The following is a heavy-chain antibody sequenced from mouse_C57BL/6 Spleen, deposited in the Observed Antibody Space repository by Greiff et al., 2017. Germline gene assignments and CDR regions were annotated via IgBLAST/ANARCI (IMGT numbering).Heavy chain of an antibody. CDR2: IRSKSNNYAT. D-gene: IGHD1-1*02. Sequence: EVHLVESGGGLVQPKGSLKLSCAASGFSFNTYAMNWVRQAPGKGLEWVARIRSKSNNYATYYADSVKDRFTISRDDSESMLYLQMNNLKTEDTAMYYCVRISGGNYFDYWGQGTTLTVST. V-gene: IGHV10-1*01. CDR3: VRISGGNYFDY. J-gene: IGHJ2*01. CDR1: GFSFNTYA.